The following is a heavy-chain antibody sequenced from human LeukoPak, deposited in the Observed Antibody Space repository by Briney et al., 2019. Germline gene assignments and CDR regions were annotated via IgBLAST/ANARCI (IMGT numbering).Heavy chain of an antibody. CDR2: INPNSGGT. J-gene: IGHJ5*02. V-gene: IGHV1-2*02. D-gene: IGHD2-15*01. Sequence: ASVKVSCKASGYTFTDYYMHWVRQAPGQGLEWMGWINPNSGGTNYAQKFQGRVTMTRDTSISTAYMELSRLRSDDTAVYYCARDRYCSGGSCFYRRGWFDPWGQGTLVTVSS. CDR1: GYTFTDYY. CDR3: ARDRYCSGGSCFYRRGWFDP.